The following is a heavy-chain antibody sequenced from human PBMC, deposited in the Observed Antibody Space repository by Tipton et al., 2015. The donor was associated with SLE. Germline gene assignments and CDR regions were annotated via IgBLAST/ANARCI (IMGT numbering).Heavy chain of an antibody. J-gene: IGHJ3*02. CDR1: GYTFTDYY. D-gene: IGHD1-1*01. Sequence: QSGPEVKKPGASVNVSCKASGYTFTDYYMHWVRQAPGQGLEWMGWINPNSGGTNYAQKFQGRVTMTRDTSTSTVYMELSSLRSEDTAVYYCARVNWNDRNDAFDIWGQGTMVTVSS. CDR3: ARVNWNDRNDAFDI. CDR2: INPNSGGT. V-gene: IGHV1-2*02.